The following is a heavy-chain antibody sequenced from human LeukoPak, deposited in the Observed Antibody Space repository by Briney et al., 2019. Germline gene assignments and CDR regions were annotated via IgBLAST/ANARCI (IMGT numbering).Heavy chain of an antibody. CDR3: ATDRGLAAAGTLFDY. D-gene: IGHD6-13*01. Sequence: ASVKVSCKVSGYTLTELSTHWVRQAPGKGLEWMGGFDPEDGETIYAQKFQGRVTMTEDTSTDTAYMELSSLRSEDTAVYYCATDRGLAAAGTLFDYWGQGTLVTVSS. CDR2: FDPEDGET. V-gene: IGHV1-24*01. CDR1: GYTLTELS. J-gene: IGHJ4*02.